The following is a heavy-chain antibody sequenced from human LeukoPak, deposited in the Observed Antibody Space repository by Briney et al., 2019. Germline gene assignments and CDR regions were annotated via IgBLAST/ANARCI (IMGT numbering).Heavy chain of an antibody. Sequence: PGGSLRLSCAASGFTFTSYARSWARQAPGKGREWVSAISGSGGSTYYADSVKGRFTISRDNSKNTVYLQMNSLRAEDTALYYCVKETQPSATYFFDYWGQGTLVTVSS. CDR3: VKETQPSATYFFDY. J-gene: IGHJ4*02. CDR1: GFTFTSYA. D-gene: IGHD1-1*01. CDR2: ISGSGGST. V-gene: IGHV3-23*01.